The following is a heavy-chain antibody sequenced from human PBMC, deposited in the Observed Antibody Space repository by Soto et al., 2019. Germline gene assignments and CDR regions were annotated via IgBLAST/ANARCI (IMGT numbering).Heavy chain of an antibody. D-gene: IGHD1-1*01. CDR3: ASWHEREHAYDV. Sequence: ETLRLSCAAFGLTVSGKKYVSWFRQAPGKGLEWISALYDVDGTYYADSVKGRFTTSSDSSKTTVYLQMNGLRPDDTAVYYCASWHEREHAYDVWGRGTTVTVSS. CDR1: GLTVSGKKY. V-gene: IGHV3-53*01. J-gene: IGHJ3*01. CDR2: LYDVDGT.